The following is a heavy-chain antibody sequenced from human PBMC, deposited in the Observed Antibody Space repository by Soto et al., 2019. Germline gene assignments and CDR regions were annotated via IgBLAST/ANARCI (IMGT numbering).Heavy chain of an antibody. CDR3: ARDGREGLRDFDWPGPYFDY. D-gene: IGHD3-9*01. CDR2: IYYSGST. Sequence: SETLSLTCTVSGGSISSGGYYWSWIRQHPGKGQEWIGYIYYSGSTYYNPSLKSRVTISVDTSKNQFSLELSSVTAADTAVYYCARDGREGLRDFDWPGPYFDYWGQGTLVTVSS. CDR1: GGSISSGGYY. V-gene: IGHV4-31*03. J-gene: IGHJ4*02.